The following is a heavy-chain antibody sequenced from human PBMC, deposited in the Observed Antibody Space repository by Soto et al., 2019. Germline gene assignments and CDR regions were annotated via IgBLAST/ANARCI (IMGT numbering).Heavy chain of an antibody. CDR2: INHSGST. J-gene: IGHJ4*02. Sequence: QVQLQQWGAGLLKPSETLSLTCAVYGGSFSGYYWSWIRQPPGKGMEWIGEINHSGSTNYNPSLKSRVTISVDTSKNQFSLKLSSVTAADTAVYYCARGTYIVATIFRAHHFDYWGQGTLVTVSS. D-gene: IGHD5-12*01. V-gene: IGHV4-34*01. CDR3: ARGTYIVATIFRAHHFDY. CDR1: GGSFSGYY.